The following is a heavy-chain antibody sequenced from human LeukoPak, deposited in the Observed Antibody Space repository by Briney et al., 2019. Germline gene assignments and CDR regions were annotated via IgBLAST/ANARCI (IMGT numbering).Heavy chain of an antibody. V-gene: IGHV4-34*01. CDR2: INHSGST. CDR1: GGSLSHYY. CDR3: ARGPASGSNFAWFDP. D-gene: IGHD3-10*01. J-gene: IGHJ5*02. Sequence: SETLSLTCAVYGGSLSHYYWSWIRQPPGKGLEWVGEINHSGSTNYNPSLKSRVTISVDMSKNQFSLELTSVTAADTAVYYCARGPASGSNFAWFDPWGQGTLVTVSS.